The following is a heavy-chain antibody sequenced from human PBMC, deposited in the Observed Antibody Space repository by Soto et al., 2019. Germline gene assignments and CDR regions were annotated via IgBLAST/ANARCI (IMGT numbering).Heavy chain of an antibody. CDR3: GKVVEAATLHTDFDY. J-gene: IGHJ4*02. CDR2: AYTTGGT. V-gene: IGHV4-39*01. D-gene: IGHD2-15*01. CDR1: GDSMNSRNSF. Sequence: SATLSLTCSVSGDSMNSRNSFWGWIRQTPGKGLEFIGRAYTTGGTSYNPSLKSRVTISVDTSKNQFSLKVTSVTAADTAVYYCGKVVEAATLHTDFDYWGQGTLVTVSS.